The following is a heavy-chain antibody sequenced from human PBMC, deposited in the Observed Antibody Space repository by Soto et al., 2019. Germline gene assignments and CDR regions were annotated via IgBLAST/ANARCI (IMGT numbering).Heavy chain of an antibody. CDR3: GSGGSGVRRYFDH. CDR1: GASISSGGYY. Sequence: QVQLQESGPGLVKPSQTLSLTCTVSGASISSGGYYWSWIRQHSGKGLEWIGHIYFRGDSYYNPSLRSRLVMSIDTSTNQFSLKLTSVTAADAAIYYCGSGGSGVRRYFDHWGQGTLVTVSS. J-gene: IGHJ4*02. V-gene: IGHV4-31*03. D-gene: IGHD3-10*01. CDR2: IYFRGDS.